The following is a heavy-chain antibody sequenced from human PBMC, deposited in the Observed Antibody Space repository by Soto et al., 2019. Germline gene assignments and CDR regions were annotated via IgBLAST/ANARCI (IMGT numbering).Heavy chain of an antibody. CDR1: GYTFIGYY. J-gene: IGHJ6*02. D-gene: IGHD6-13*01. V-gene: IGHV1-2*04. Sequence: ASVKVSCKASGYTFIGYYMHWVRQAPGQGLEWMGWINPNSGGTNYAQKLQGWVTMTRDTSISTAYMELSRLRSDDTAVYYCARVRGTAAGKGDYYYYGMDVWGQGTTVTVSS. CDR2: INPNSGGT. CDR3: ARVRGTAAGKGDYYYYGMDV.